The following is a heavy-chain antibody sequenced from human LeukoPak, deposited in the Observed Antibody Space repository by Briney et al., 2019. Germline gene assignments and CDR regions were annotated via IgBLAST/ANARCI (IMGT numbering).Heavy chain of an antibody. V-gene: IGHV4-39*01. D-gene: IGHD5-18*01. CDR2: IYYSGST. J-gene: IGHJ6*03. CDR3: ARHSGYSYGYAYYYYSMDV. CDR1: GGSISSSSYY. Sequence: SETLSLTCTGSGGSISSSSYYWGWIRQPPGKGLEWVGSIYYSGSTFYNPSLKSRVTISVDPSKNQFSLKLSSVTAADTAVYYCARHSGYSYGYAYYYYSMDVWGKGTTVTVSS.